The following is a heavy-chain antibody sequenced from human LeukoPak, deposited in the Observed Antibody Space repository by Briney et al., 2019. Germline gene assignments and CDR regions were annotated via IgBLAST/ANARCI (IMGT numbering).Heavy chain of an antibody. J-gene: IGHJ6*02. CDR3: ALGTINKDYYFGMDV. Sequence: GGSLRLSCAASGFTFSDYYMTWLRQAPGKGLEWLSYISNSGSTVIYADSVKGRFTVFRDNAKRPLYLQIESLRDDDTAVYHCALGTINKDYYFGMDVWGQGTTVTVSS. CDR2: ISNSGSTV. D-gene: IGHD2-8*01. CDR1: GFTFSDYY. V-gene: IGHV3-11*01.